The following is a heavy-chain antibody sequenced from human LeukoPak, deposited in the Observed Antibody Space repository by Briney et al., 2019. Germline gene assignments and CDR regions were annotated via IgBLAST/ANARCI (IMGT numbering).Heavy chain of an antibody. J-gene: IGHJ6*02. CDR3: ARDTSITYYYYGMDV. V-gene: IGHV1-2*02. D-gene: IGHD1-14*01. CDR2: INPNSGGT. Sequence: ASVKVSCKASGYTFTGYYTHWVRQAPGQGLEWMGWINPNSGGTNYAQKFQGRVTMTRDTSISTAYMELSRLRSDDTAVYYCARDTSITYYYYGMDVWGQGTTVTVSS. CDR1: GYTFTGYY.